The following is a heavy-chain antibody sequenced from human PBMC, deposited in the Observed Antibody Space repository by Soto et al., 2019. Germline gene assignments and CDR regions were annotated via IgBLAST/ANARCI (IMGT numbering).Heavy chain of an antibody. Sequence: SVKVSCKASGGTFSSYAISWVRQAPGQGLEWMGGIIPIFGTANYAQKFQGRVTITADESTSTAYMELSSLRSEDTAVYFCARHYVSDCSSTSCSYNWFDPWGQGTLVTVSS. CDR1: GGTFSSYA. CDR2: IIPIFGTA. D-gene: IGHD2-2*01. V-gene: IGHV1-69*13. CDR3: ARHYVSDCSSTSCSYNWFDP. J-gene: IGHJ5*02.